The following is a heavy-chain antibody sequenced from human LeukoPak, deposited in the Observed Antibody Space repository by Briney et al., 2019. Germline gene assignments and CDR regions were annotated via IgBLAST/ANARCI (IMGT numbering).Heavy chain of an antibody. CDR1: GITLSNYG. Sequence: GGSLRLSCAASGITLSNYGMSWVRKAPGKGLEWVAGTSGSGGGTNYADSVKGRFTVSRDNSKNTLYLQMKSLRAEDTAVYFCAKRGVVIRVILVGFYKEAYYFDSWGQGALVTVSS. CDR2: TSGSGGGT. D-gene: IGHD3-22*01. CDR3: AKRGVVIRVILVGFYKEAYYFDS. J-gene: IGHJ4*02. V-gene: IGHV3-23*01.